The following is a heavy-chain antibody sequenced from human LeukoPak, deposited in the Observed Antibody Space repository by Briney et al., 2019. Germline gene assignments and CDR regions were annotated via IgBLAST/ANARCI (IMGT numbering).Heavy chain of an antibody. CDR2: ISSSSSYI. J-gene: IGHJ3*02. CDR3: ARDPAGIVTHAFDI. CDR1: AFTFSSYS. V-gene: IGHV3-21*01. D-gene: IGHD6-13*01. Sequence: GGSLRLSCAASAFTFSSYSMNLVRQAPGKGLEWVSSISSSSSYIYHADSVKGRFTISRDNAKNSLYLQMNSLRAEDTAVYYCARDPAGIVTHAFDIWGQGTMVTVSS.